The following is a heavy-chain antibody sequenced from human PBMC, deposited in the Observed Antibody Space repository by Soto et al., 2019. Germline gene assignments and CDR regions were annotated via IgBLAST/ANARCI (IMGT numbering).Heavy chain of an antibody. Sequence: PSETLSLTCSVAGGFISSSPYYWAWIRQPPGKGLEWIGYVYYSGNTNYNPSLKSRVTISVDTSKNQFSLNLTSVTAADTAVYYCARLGGYYQAFDQWGQGSLVTVSS. J-gene: IGHJ4*02. V-gene: IGHV4-61*05. D-gene: IGHD3-22*01. CDR1: GGFISSSPYY. CDR3: ARLGGYYQAFDQ. CDR2: VYYSGNT.